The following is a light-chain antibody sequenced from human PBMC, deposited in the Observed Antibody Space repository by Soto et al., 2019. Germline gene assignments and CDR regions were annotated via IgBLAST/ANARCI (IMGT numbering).Light chain of an antibody. J-gene: IGLJ1*01. CDR1: SSDVGGYNF. CDR3: SSYTTTSTPYV. CDR2: DVS. Sequence: QSALTQPASVSGSPGQSITISCTGTSSDVGGYNFVSWYQQLPGKVPNLLIYDVSIRPSGISHRFSGSKSGNTASLTISGLQAEDEGDYYCSSYTTTSTPYVFGTGTKVTVL. V-gene: IGLV2-14*03.